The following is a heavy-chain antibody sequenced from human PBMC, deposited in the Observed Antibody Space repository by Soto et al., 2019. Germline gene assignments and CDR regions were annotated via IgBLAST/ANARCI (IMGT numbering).Heavy chain of an antibody. CDR1: GFAFSNYS. J-gene: IGHJ1*01. Sequence: GGSLRLSCVASGFAFSNYSMHWVRQAPGKGLEWVSSISRGSGYIYYADAVKGRFTISRDNGKNALFLQVNSLRAEDMALYYCARESWGHWGQGTLVTVSS. V-gene: IGHV3-21*01. CDR2: ISRGSGYI. CDR3: ARESWGH. D-gene: IGHD7-27*01.